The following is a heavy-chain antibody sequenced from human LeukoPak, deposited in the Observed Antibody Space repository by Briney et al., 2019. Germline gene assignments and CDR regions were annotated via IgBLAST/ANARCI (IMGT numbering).Heavy chain of an antibody. CDR2: IRSKAYGGTT. D-gene: IGHD6-19*01. Sequence: GGSLRLSCTASGFTFGDYAMSWFRQAPGKGLEWVGFIRSKAYGGTTEYAASVKGRFTISRDDSKSIAYLQMNSLKTEDTAVYYCTRDIAVAGTFFYYYYYMDVWGKGTTVTVSS. CDR3: TRDIAVAGTFFYYYYYMDV. J-gene: IGHJ6*03. CDR1: GFTFGDYA. V-gene: IGHV3-49*03.